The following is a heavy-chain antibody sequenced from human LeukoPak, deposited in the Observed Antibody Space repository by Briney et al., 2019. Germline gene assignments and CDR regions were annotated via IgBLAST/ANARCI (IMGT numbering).Heavy chain of an antibody. V-gene: IGHV4-39*01. CDR1: GFSLSTRGVG. Sequence: SGPTLVNPTQTLTLTCTFSGFSLSTRGVGVGWIRQPPGKGLEWIGSIYYSGNTYYNASLKSQVSISIDTSKNQFSLRLTSVTAADTAVYYCARQTGSGLFILPGGRGTLVTVSS. CDR3: ARQTGSGLFILP. J-gene: IGHJ4*02. D-gene: IGHD3/OR15-3a*01. CDR2: IYYSGNT.